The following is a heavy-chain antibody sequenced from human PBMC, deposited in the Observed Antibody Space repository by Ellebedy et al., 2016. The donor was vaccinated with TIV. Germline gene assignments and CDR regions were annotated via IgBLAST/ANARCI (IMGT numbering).Heavy chain of an antibody. Sequence: PGGSLRPSCSASGFTFSRYWMNWVRQAPGKGLDWVANINQDGSEKYYVDSVKGRFTISRDNAKNSLYLQMNCLRAEDTAVYYCATDSIVGATGRNMDVWGQGTTVTVSS. CDR3: ATDSIVGATGRNMDV. CDR2: INQDGSEK. J-gene: IGHJ6*02. CDR1: GFTFSRYW. V-gene: IGHV3-7*01. D-gene: IGHD1-26*01.